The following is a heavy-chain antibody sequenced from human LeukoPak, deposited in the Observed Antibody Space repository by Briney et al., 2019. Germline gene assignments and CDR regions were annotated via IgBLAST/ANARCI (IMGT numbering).Heavy chain of an antibody. V-gene: IGHV3-23*01. CDR1: GFTFSSYA. J-gene: IGHJ4*02. CDR2: ISGSRGST. CDR3: AKLMVADVFDY. Sequence: GGSLRLSCAASGFTFSSYAMSWVRQAPGEGLEWVPAISGSRGSTYYADSVKGRFTISRDNSKNTLYLQMNSLRAEDTAVYYCAKLMVADVFDYWGQGTLVTVSS. D-gene: IGHD5-12*01.